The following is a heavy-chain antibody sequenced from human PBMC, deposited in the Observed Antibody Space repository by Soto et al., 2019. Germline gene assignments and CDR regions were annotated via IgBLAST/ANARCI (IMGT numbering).Heavy chain of an antibody. D-gene: IGHD1-1*01. CDR3: VRDGTKTLRDWFDP. CDR2: IYATGTT. V-gene: IGHV4-4*07. J-gene: IGHJ5*02. Sequence: PDLLSLTQTLSGPSIRGFSWTCIRESAGKGLEWIGRIYATGTTDYNPSLKSRVMMSVDTSKRQFSLKLRSVTAADTAVYYCVRDGTKTLRDWFDPWGQGISVTVSS. CDR1: GPSIRGFS.